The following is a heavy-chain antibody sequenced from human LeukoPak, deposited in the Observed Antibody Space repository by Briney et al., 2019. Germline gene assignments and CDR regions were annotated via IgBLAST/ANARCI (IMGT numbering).Heavy chain of an antibody. J-gene: IGHJ6*03. CDR1: GGTFSSYA. Sequence: ASVKVSCKASGGTFSSYAISWVRQAPGQGLEWMGGIIPIFGTANYAQKFQGRVTITADESTSTAYMELSSLRSEDTAVYYCARAPPMVRGVITNHYYYYYYMDAWGKGTTVTISS. V-gene: IGHV1-69*13. D-gene: IGHD3-10*01. CDR2: IIPIFGTA. CDR3: ARAPPMVRGVITNHYYYYYYMDA.